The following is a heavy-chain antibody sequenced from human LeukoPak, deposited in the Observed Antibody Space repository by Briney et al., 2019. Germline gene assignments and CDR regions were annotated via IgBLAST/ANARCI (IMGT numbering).Heavy chain of an antibody. CDR3: AKGRGAISVKIAFDY. J-gene: IGHJ4*02. D-gene: IGHD1-26*01. CDR1: GFTVDDYA. V-gene: IGHV3-9*01. CDR2: ISWNSGSI. Sequence: PGRSLRLSCAASGFTVDDYAMHWVRQAPGKGLEWVSGISWNSGSIGYADSVKGRFTVSRDNAKNSLYLQMNSLRAEDTALYYCAKGRGAISVKIAFDYWGQGTLVTVSS.